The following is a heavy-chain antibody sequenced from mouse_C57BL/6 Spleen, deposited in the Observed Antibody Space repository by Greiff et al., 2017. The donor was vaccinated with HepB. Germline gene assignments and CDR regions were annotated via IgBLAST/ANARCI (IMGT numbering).Heavy chain of an antibody. D-gene: IGHD2-4*01. Sequence: QVQLKQSGPELVKPGASVKLSCKASGYTFTSYDINWVKQRPGQGLEWIGWIYPRDGSTKYNEKFKGKATVTVDTSSSTAYMQLHSLPSEDSAVYFCAREGYDYDAWYFDVWGTGTTVTVSS. CDR1: GYTFTSYD. J-gene: IGHJ1*03. CDR2: IYPRDGST. V-gene: IGHV1-85*01. CDR3: AREGYDYDAWYFDV.